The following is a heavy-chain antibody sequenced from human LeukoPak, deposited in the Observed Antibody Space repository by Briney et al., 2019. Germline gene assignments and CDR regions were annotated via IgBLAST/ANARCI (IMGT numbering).Heavy chain of an antibody. J-gene: IGHJ5*02. Sequence: SETLSLTCAVSGGSISSGGYSWSWIRQPPGKGLEWIGHIYHSGSTYYNPSLKSRVTISVDRSKNQFSLKLSSVTAADTAVYYCARQWEYQLSNWFDPWGQGTLVTVSS. CDR1: GGSISSGGYS. CDR2: IYHSGST. CDR3: ARQWEYQLSNWFDP. V-gene: IGHV4-30-2*01. D-gene: IGHD2-2*01.